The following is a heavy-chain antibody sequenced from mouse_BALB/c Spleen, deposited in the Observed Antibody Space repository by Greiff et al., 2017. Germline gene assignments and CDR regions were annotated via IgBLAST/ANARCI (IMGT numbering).Heavy chain of an antibody. Sequence: EVQLQESGPELVKPGASVKMSCKASGYTFTSYVMHWVKQKPGQGLEWIGYINPYNDGTKYNEKFKGKATLTSDKSSSTAYMELSSLTSEDSAVYYCARSNYDYDVGYWYFDVWGAGTTVTVSS. V-gene: IGHV1-14*01. CDR3: ARSNYDYDVGYWYFDV. CDR2: INPYNDGT. J-gene: IGHJ1*01. CDR1: GYTFTSYV. D-gene: IGHD2-4*01.